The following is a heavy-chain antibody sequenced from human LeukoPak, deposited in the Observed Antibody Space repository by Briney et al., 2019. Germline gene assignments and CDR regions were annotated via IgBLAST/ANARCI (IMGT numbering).Heavy chain of an antibody. Sequence: GASVKVSCKASGYTFTSYGISWVRQAPGQGLEWMGWISAYNGNTNYAQKLQGRVTMTTDTSTSTAYMELRSLRSDDTAVYYCARGRYRYCSGGSCLSYLYYFDYWGQGTLVTVSS. V-gene: IGHV1-18*01. CDR2: ISAYNGNT. CDR3: ARGRYRYCSGGSCLSYLYYFDY. J-gene: IGHJ4*02. CDR1: GYTFTSYG. D-gene: IGHD2-15*01.